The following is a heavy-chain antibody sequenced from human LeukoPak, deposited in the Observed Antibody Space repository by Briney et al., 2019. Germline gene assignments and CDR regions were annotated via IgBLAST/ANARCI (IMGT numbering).Heavy chain of an antibody. V-gene: IGHV3-20*04. D-gene: IGHD3-22*01. CDR2: INWNGGST. J-gene: IGHJ4*02. CDR1: GFTFSNAC. CDR3: ACGNYYDSSGPHLDY. Sequence: GGSLRLSCASSGFTFSNACMSWVRQAPGKGLEWVSGINWNGGSTGYADSVKGRFTISRDNAKNSLYLQMNSVRAEDTALYYCACGNYYDSSGPHLDYWGQGTLVTVSS.